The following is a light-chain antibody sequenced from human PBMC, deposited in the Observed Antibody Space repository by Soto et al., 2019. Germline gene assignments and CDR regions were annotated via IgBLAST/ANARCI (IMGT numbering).Light chain of an antibody. CDR1: QSVSSY. J-gene: IGKJ2*01. CDR3: QQRSNWPMYT. Sequence: DIVLTPSPATLSLSPGERATLSCRASQSVSSYLAWYQQKPGQAPRLLIYDASNRATGIPARFSGSGSGTDFTRTISSLEPEDFAVYYCQQRSNWPMYTVGQGTKLEIK. V-gene: IGKV3-11*01. CDR2: DAS.